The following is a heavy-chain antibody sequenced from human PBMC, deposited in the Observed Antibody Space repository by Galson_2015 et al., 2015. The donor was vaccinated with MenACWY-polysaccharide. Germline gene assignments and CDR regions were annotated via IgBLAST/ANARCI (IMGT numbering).Heavy chain of an antibody. CDR1: GVTFSNYA. CDR2: IIPIFGTA. V-gene: IGHV1-69*13. CDR3: ATIQDYDFWSGYDHPYYYYYYIDV. J-gene: IGHJ6*03. D-gene: IGHD3-3*01. Sequence: SVKVSCKASGVTFSNYAISWVRQAPGQGLEWMGRIIPIFGTANYAQKFQGRVTITADESTSTAYMELSSLRSEDTAVYYCATIQDYDFWSGYDHPYYYYYYIDVWGKGTTVTVSS.